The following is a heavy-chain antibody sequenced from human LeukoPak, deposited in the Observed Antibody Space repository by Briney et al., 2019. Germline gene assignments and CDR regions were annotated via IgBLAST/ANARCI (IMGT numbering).Heavy chain of an antibody. J-gene: IGHJ2*01. CDR1: GFTFDDYA. CDR3: AKGTVEMAT. V-gene: IGHV3-9*01. D-gene: IGHD5-24*01. CDR2: ISWNSGSI. Sequence: PGGSLTLSCAASGFTFDDYAMHWVRQAPGKGLEWVSGISWNSGSIGYADSVRGRFTISRDNAKNSLYLQMNSLRAEDTALYYCAKGTVEMATWGRGTLVTVSS.